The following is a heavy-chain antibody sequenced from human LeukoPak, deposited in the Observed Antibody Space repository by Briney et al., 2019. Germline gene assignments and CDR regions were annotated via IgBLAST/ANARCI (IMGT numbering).Heavy chain of an antibody. CDR3: AKDRSTGYYRFDY. V-gene: IGHV3-23*01. D-gene: IGHD1-26*01. Sequence: PGGSLRLSCAASGVRFNSYAMSWVRQTPGKGLEWASGIGGSGGGTYYADFVKGRFTISRDNSKKTLYLQMNSLRVDDTAVYYCAKDRSTGYYRFDYWGQGTLVTVSS. J-gene: IGHJ4*02. CDR1: GVRFNSYA. CDR2: IGGSGGGT.